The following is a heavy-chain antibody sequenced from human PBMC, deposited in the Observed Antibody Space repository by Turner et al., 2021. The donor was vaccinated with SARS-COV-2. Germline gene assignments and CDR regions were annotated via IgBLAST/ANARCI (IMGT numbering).Heavy chain of an antibody. Sequence: QVQLVQSGAEVKKPGASVKVSCKVSGYTLIELSMHWVRQAPGKGLEWMGGFDPEDVETIYAQKFQGRVTMTEDTSTDTAYMELSSLRSEDTAVYYCARDPRVPAVTNVSDAFDLWGQGTMVAVSS. CDR1: GYTLIELS. CDR3: ARDPRVPAVTNVSDAFDL. CDR2: FDPEDVET. D-gene: IGHD4-17*01. V-gene: IGHV1-24*01. J-gene: IGHJ3*01.